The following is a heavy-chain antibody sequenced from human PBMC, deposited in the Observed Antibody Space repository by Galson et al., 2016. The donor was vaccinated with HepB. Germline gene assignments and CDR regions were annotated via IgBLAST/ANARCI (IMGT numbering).Heavy chain of an antibody. J-gene: IGHJ4*02. D-gene: IGHD4-17*01. Sequence: SLRLSCAASGFTFNSYGMHWVRQAPSKGLEWVALVWYDEINKFYRDSVKGRFTISRDNSKNTLYLQMNNLRAEDTAVYYCASGTTMTPDYFDYWGQGTLVTVSS. V-gene: IGHV3-33*01. CDR3: ASGTTMTPDYFDY. CDR1: GFTFNSYG. CDR2: VWYDEINK.